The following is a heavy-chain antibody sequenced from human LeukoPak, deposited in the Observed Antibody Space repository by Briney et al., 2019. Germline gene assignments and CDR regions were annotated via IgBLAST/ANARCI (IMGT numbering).Heavy chain of an antibody. Sequence: GGSLRLSCAASGFTFSNYVMNWVRQAPGKGLEWVSSITGRGGTTNYADSVKGRFTISRDNSKNTLYLQMNSLRAEDTAIYYCAKDGPDWGSYFDCWGQGTLVTVSS. V-gene: IGHV3-23*01. CDR3: AKDGPDWGSYFDC. J-gene: IGHJ4*02. CDR1: GFTFSNYV. CDR2: ITGRGGTT. D-gene: IGHD7-27*01.